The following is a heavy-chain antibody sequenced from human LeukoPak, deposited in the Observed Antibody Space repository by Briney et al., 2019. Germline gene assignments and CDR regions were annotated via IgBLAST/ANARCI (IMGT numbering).Heavy chain of an antibody. CDR1: GFTFSSYE. V-gene: IGHV3-23*01. J-gene: IGHJ4*02. Sequence: PGGSLRLSCIASGFTFSSYEMDWVRRAPGKGLEWVSAISGSGASTYYADSVKGRFTISRDNSKNTLYLQMNSLRAEDTAVYYCAKDDGYYYDSSGYYYPHFDYWGQGTLVTVSS. CDR2: ISGSGAST. D-gene: IGHD3-22*01. CDR3: AKDDGYYYDSSGYYYPHFDY.